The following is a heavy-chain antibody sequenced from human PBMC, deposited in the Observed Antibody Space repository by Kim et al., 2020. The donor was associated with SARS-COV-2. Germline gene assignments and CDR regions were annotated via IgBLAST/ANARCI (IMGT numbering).Heavy chain of an antibody. D-gene: IGHD1-1*01. CDR3: AGVLSRATFDY. Sequence: GGSLRLSCAASGFTFSDHYMDWVRQAPGKGLEWVGRIRTKANSYTTEYAASVKGRFTISRDDSKNSLYLQMNSLKTEDTAVYYCAGVLSRATFDYWGQGTLVTVSS. J-gene: IGHJ4*02. CDR1: GFTFSDHY. V-gene: IGHV3-72*01. CDR2: IRTKANSYTT.